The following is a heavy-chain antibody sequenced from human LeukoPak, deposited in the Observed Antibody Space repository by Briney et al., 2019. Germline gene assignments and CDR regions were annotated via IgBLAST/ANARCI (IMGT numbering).Heavy chain of an antibody. D-gene: IGHD1-26*01. CDR2: IYNGGDT. J-gene: IGHJ4*02. V-gene: IGHV3-53*01. CDR1: GFTVSSNF. CDR3: ARDIGGIFDS. Sequence: GGSLRLSCAASGFTVSSNFMSWVRQAPGKGLEWVSVIYNGGDTYYIDSVKGRSTIPRDHSKNTLYLQMNSLRAEDTAVYYCARDIGGIFDSWGQGTLVTVSS.